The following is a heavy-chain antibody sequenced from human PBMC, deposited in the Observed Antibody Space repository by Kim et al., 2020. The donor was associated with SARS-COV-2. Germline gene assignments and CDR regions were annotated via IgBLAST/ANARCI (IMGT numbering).Heavy chain of an antibody. V-gene: IGHV4-39*01. CDR2: IYYSGST. J-gene: IGHJ1*01. CDR1: GGSISSSSYY. CDR3: ARHLEAVVITSSAEYFQH. Sequence: SETLSLTCTVSGGSISSSSYYWGWIRQPPGKGLEWIGSIYYSGSTYYNPSLKSRVTISVDTSKNQFSLKLSSVTAADTAVYYCARHLEAVVITSSAEYFQHWGQGTLVTVSS. D-gene: IGHD3-22*01.